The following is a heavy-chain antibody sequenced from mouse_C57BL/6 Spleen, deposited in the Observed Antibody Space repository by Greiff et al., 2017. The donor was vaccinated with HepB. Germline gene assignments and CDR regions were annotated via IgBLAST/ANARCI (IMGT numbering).Heavy chain of an antibody. CDR1: GYSFTDYN. Sequence: VQLQQSGPELVKPGASVKISCKASGYSFTDYNMNWVKQSNGKSLEWIGVINPNYGTTSYNQKFKGKATLTVDQSSSTAYMQLNSLTSEDSAVYYCARGGYYGSSYVRYFDVWGTGTTVTVSS. V-gene: IGHV1-39*01. D-gene: IGHD1-1*01. CDR2: INPNYGTT. CDR3: ARGGYYGSSYVRYFDV. J-gene: IGHJ1*03.